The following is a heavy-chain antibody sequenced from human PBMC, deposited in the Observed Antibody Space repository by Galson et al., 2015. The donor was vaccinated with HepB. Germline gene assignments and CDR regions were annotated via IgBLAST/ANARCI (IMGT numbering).Heavy chain of an antibody. CDR1: GGSISSYY. CDR2: IYYDGRT. D-gene: IGHD1-26*01. Sequence: ETLSLTCAVSGGSISSYYWSWIRQSPGKGLEWIGYIYYDGRTNYNPSLRSRVTISIDTSKNQFSLRLSSVIAADTAVYYCARAAADSVGNDRRACDYWGQGTLVTVSS. J-gene: IGHJ4*02. CDR3: ARAAADSVGNDRRACDY. V-gene: IGHV4-59*01.